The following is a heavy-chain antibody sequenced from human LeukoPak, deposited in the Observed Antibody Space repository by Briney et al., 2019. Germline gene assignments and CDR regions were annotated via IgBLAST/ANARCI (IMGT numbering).Heavy chain of an antibody. J-gene: IGHJ5*02. Sequence: PSETLSLTCTVSGGSVSSGSHYWSWIRQPPGKGLEWIGYIYYSGSTNYNPSLKSRVTISVDTSKNQFSLKLSSVTAADTAVYYCARYWPTDYGDFANWFDPWGQGTLVTVSS. CDR3: ARYWPTDYGDFANWFDP. CDR2: IYYSGST. CDR1: GGSVSSGSHY. D-gene: IGHD4-17*01. V-gene: IGHV4-61*01.